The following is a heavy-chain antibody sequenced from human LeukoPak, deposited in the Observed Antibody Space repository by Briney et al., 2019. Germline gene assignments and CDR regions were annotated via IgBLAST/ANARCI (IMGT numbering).Heavy chain of an antibody. CDR1: GFMFSSYW. D-gene: IGHD3-16*02. V-gene: IGHV3-30-3*01. CDR3: ASDRRYGAFDI. J-gene: IGHJ3*02. CDR2: ISYDGSNK. Sequence: GGSLRLSCAASGFMFSSYWMHWVRQAPGKGLEWVAVISYDGSNKYYADSVKGRFTISRDNSKNTLYLQMNSLRAEDTAVYYCASDRRYGAFDIWGQGTMVTVSS.